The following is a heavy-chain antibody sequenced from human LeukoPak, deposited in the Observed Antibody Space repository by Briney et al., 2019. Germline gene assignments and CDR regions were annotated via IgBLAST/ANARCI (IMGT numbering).Heavy chain of an antibody. Sequence: GDSLRLSCGASGFTFSSHRMSWLRQPPGKGLEWVANKRYDGNEKLFVDSVKGRFTISRDNARNSLYLQIDSLRAEDTAVHYCAKGRGGIFGGPWEYFDYWSQGTLVAVSS. CDR3: AKGRGGIFGGPWEYFDY. CDR1: GFTFSSHR. J-gene: IGHJ4*02. D-gene: IGHD3-10*01. CDR2: KRYDGNEK. V-gene: IGHV3-7*03.